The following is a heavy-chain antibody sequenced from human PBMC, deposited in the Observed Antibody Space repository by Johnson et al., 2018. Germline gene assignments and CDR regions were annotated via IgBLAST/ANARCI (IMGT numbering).Heavy chain of an antibody. J-gene: IGHJ1*01. CDR3: ARGERPLKEYFQH. D-gene: IGHD1-26*01. CDR2: IIPIFGTA. CDR1: GGTFSSYA. V-gene: IGHV1-69*12. Sequence: QLVQSGAEVKKPGSSVKVSCKASGGTFSSYAISWVRQAPGQGLEWMGGIIPIFGTANYAQKFQGRVKITADESTSTAYMELSSLRSEDPAVYCWARGERPLKEYFQHWGQGTLVTVSS.